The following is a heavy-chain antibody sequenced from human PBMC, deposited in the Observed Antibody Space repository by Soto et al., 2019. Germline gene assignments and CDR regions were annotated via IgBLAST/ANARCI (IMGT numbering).Heavy chain of an antibody. CDR3: ARGTFYGDSTFDY. CDR2: ISYDGSNK. D-gene: IGHD4-17*01. CDR1: GFTFSSYA. J-gene: IGHJ4*02. Sequence: GGSLRLSCAASGFTFSSYAMHWVRQAPGKGLEWVAVISYDGSNKYYADSVKGRFTISRDNSKNTLYLQMNSLRAEDTAVYYCARGTFYGDSTFDYWGQGTLVTVS. V-gene: IGHV3-30-3*01.